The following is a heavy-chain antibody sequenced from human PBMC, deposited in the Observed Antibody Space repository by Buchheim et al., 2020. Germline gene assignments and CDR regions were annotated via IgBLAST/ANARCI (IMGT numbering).Heavy chain of an antibody. CDR2: ISSSSSTI. CDR1: GFTFSSYS. D-gene: IGHD4-11*01. CDR3: AREPDYSNYDYYYYGMDV. J-gene: IGHJ6*02. Sequence: EVQLVESGGGLVQPGGSLRLSCAASGFTFSSYSMNWVRQAPGKGLEWVSYISSSSSTIYYADSVKGRFTISSDNAKNSLYLQMNSLRDEDTAVYYCAREPDYSNYDYYYYGMDVWGQGTT. V-gene: IGHV3-48*02.